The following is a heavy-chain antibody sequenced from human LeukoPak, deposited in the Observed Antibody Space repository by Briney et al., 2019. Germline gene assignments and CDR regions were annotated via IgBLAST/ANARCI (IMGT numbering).Heavy chain of an antibody. J-gene: IGHJ4*02. V-gene: IGHV4-61*02. D-gene: IGHD2-2*01. Sequence: SETLSLTCTVSGGSISSGSYYWSWIRQPAGKGLEWIGRIYTSGSTNYNPSLKSRVTISVDTTKNQFSLKLSSVTAADTAVYYCARHHFQLSALDYWGQGILVTVSS. CDR1: GGSISSGSYY. CDR3: ARHHFQLSALDY. CDR2: IYTSGST.